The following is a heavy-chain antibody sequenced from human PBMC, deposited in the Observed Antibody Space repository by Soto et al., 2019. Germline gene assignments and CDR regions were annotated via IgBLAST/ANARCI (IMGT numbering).Heavy chain of an antibody. CDR3: ARDLATVTPYYFDY. CDR2: ISSSSSYI. Sequence: PGGSLRLSWAASGCTFSSYSMSWVRQAPGKGLEWVSSISSSSSYIYYADSVKGRFTISRDNAKNSLYLQMNSLRAEDTAVYYCARDLATVTPYYFDYWGQGTLVTVSS. J-gene: IGHJ4*02. D-gene: IGHD4-17*01. CDR1: GCTFSSYS. V-gene: IGHV3-21*01.